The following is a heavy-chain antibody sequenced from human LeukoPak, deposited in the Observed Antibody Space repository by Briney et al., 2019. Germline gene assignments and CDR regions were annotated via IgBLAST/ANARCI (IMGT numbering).Heavy chain of an antibody. J-gene: IGHJ4*02. CDR1: GFTFSSYA. CDR2: ISYDGSNK. V-gene: IGHV3-30-3*01. Sequence: PGGSLRLSCAASGFTFSSYAMHWVRQAPGKGLEWVAVISYDGSNKYYADSVKGRFTISRDNSKNTLYLQMNSLRAEDTAVYYCARSPWYCSSTSCYYFDHWGQGTLVTVSS. CDR3: ARSPWYCSSTSCYYFDH. D-gene: IGHD2-2*01.